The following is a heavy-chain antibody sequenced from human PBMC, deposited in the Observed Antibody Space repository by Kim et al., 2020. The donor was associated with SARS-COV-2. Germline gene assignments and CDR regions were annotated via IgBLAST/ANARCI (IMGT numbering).Heavy chain of an antibody. J-gene: IGHJ4*02. V-gene: IGHV3-23*01. CDR1: GFTFSSYA. D-gene: IGHD3-10*01. CDR2: ISGSGGCT. CDR3: AKIRLWFGESPFDY. Sequence: GGSLRLSCAASGFTFSSYAMSWVRQAPGKGLEWVSSISGSGGCTYYADSVKGRFTISRDNSKNTLYLQMNSLRAEDTAVYYCAKIRLWFGESPFDYWGQGTLVTVSS.